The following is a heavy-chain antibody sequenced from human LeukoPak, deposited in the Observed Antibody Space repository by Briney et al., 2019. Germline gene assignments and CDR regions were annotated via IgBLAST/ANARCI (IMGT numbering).Heavy chain of an antibody. Sequence: GESLKISCKGSGYSFTSYWIGWVRQMPGKGLEWMGIIYPGDSDTRYSPSFQGQVTISADKSISTAYLQWSSLKASDTAMYYCARHAYCSSTSCYSFDYWGQGTLVTVSS. D-gene: IGHD2-2*01. CDR1: GYSFTSYW. CDR2: IYPGDSDT. J-gene: IGHJ4*02. CDR3: ARHAYCSSTSCYSFDY. V-gene: IGHV5-51*01.